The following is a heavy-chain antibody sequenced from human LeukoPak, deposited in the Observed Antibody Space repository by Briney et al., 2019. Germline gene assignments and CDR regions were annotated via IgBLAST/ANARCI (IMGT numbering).Heavy chain of an antibody. CDR3: ARAHTPYSSGWYRY. CDR2: IKQDGSEK. J-gene: IGHJ4*02. Sequence: GGSLRLSCAASGFTFSSYWMSWVRQAPGKGLEWVANIKQDGSEKYYVDSVKGRFTISRDSAKNSLYLQMNSLRAEDTAVYYCARAHTPYSSGWYRYWGQGTLVTVSS. CDR1: GFTFSSYW. V-gene: IGHV3-7*01. D-gene: IGHD6-19*01.